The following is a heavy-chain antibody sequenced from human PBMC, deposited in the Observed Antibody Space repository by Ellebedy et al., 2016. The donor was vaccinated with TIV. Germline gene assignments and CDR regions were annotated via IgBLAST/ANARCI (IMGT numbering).Heavy chain of an antibody. V-gene: IGHV3-15*01. J-gene: IGHJ4*02. CDR1: GLTFSDAW. CDR2: IKSKVDGGTV. CDR3: TTEPEDSNWY. Sequence: LSLTCXASGLTFSDAWLSWVRQAPGKGLEWVGRIKSKVDGGTVEIAAPVKGRFTISRDDSKSTVYLEMNSLKIEDTATYYCTTEPEDSNWYWGQGTLVTVSS. D-gene: IGHD6-13*01.